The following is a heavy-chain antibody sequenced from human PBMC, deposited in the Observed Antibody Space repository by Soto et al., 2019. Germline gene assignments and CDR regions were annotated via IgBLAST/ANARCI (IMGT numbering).Heavy chain of an antibody. CDR3: ARDFLNWFDH. Sequence: PSETLSLTCTVSGGSISSYYWSWIRQPPGKGLEWIGYIYYSGSTNYNPSLKSRVTISVDTSKNQFSLKLSSVTAADTAVYYCARDFLNWFDHWGQGTLVTVSS. J-gene: IGHJ5*02. CDR2: IYYSGST. CDR1: GGSISSYY. V-gene: IGHV4-59*01.